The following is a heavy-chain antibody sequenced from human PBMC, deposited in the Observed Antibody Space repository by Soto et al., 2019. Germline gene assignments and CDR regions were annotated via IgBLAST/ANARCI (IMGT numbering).Heavy chain of an antibody. CDR2: IYYSGST. CDR3: ARHSGRNIAVAGTRSPL. D-gene: IGHD6-19*01. J-gene: IGHJ4*02. V-gene: IGHV4-59*08. Sequence: SETLSLTCSVSGASIYNYYWSWVRQPPGKGLEWIGYIYYSGSTNYNPSLKSRVTISVDTSKNQFSLKLSSVTAADTAVYYCARHSGRNIAVAGTRSPLWGQGTLVTVSS. CDR1: GASIYNYY.